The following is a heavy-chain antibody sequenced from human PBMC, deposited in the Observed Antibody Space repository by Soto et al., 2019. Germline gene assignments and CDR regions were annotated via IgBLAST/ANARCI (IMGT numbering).Heavy chain of an antibody. CDR3: ASPQGAHLNYFYRMDV. Sequence: QVQLVESGGGVVQPGRSLRLSCAASGFTFSSFVMHWVRQAPGKGLEWVAFIAYDGSNKHYADSVKGRFTISRDNSNNTLYLQMNSLRVEDTAVYYCASPQGAHLNYFYRMDVWGQGTTVTVSS. CDR1: GFTFSSFV. J-gene: IGHJ6*02. V-gene: IGHV3-30-3*01. CDR2: IAYDGSNK.